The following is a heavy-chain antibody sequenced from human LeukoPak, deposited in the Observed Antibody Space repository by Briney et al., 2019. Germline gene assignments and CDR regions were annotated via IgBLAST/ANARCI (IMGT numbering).Heavy chain of an antibody. D-gene: IGHD6-13*01. CDR1: GGSISSSSYY. CDR2: IYYSGST. Sequence: PSETLSLTRTVSGGSISSSSYYWGWIRQPPGKGLEWIGSIYYSGSTYYNPSLTSRVTISVDTSKNQFSLKLSSVTAADTAVYYCARQGYRDAFDIWGQGTMVTVSS. J-gene: IGHJ3*02. V-gene: IGHV4-39*01. CDR3: ARQGYRDAFDI.